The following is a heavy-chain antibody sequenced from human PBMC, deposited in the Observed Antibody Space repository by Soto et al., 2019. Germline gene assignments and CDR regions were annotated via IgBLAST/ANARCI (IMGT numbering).Heavy chain of an antibody. V-gene: IGHV1-69*13. CDR2: IIPIFGTA. J-gene: IGHJ5*02. CDR3: PREGLVEPAVIAPPPNWFAP. D-gene: IGHD2-2*02. Sequence: SVKVSCKASGGTFSSYAISWVRQAPGQGLEWMGGIIPIFGTANYAQKFQGRVTITADESTSTAYMELSSLRSEDTAVYYCPREGLVEPAVIAPPPNWFAPGGKGTLVTVPS. CDR1: GGTFSSYA.